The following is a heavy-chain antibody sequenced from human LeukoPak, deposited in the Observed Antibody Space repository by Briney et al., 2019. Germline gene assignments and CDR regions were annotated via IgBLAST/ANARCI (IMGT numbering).Heavy chain of an antibody. CDR2: MNPNTGHT. D-gene: IGHD4/OR15-4a*01. CDR3: ARGDRIGANDY. CDR1: GYTFTSYD. Sequence: GASVKVSCKASGYTFTSYDINWVRLATGQGLEWMGWMNPNTGHTGYAQKFQGRLTITRSTSMSTAYLELSSLRSDDTAVYYCARGDRIGANDYWGQGTVVTVSS. V-gene: IGHV1-8*01. J-gene: IGHJ4*02.